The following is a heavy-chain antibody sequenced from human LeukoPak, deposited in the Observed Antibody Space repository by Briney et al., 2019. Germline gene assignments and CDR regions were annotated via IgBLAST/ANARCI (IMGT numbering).Heavy chain of an antibody. CDR1: GGSISSYY. Sequence: SETLSLTCTVSGGSISSYYWSWIRQPPGKGLEWIGEINHSGSTNYNPSLKSRVTISVDTSKNQFSLKLSSVTAADTAVYYCARRSRRYFDYWGQGTLVTVSS. J-gene: IGHJ4*02. V-gene: IGHV4-34*01. CDR2: INHSGST. CDR3: ARRSRRYFDY.